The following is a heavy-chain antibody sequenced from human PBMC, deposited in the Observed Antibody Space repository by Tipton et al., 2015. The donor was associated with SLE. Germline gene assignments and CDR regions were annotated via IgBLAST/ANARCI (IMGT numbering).Heavy chain of an antibody. CDR2: IIPIFGTA. CDR3: ARVQRSSGVFDP. V-gene: IGHV1-69*05. CDR1: GYTFTSYY. D-gene: IGHD1-26*01. J-gene: IGHJ5*02. Sequence: QLVQSGAEVKKPGASVKVSCKASGYTFTSYYMHWVRQAPGQGLEWMGGIIPIFGTANYAQKFQGRVTITTDESTSTAYMELSSLRSEDTAVYYCARVQRSSGVFDPWGQGTLVTVSS.